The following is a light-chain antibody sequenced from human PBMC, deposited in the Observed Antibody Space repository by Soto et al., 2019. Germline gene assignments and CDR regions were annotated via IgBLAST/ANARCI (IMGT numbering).Light chain of an antibody. Sequence: QSALTQTASVSAAPGQSITISCSGTSSDVGSYNLVSWYQHYPGKAPKLIIYEGSRRPSGVSDRFSGSKSGNTASLTISGLQAEDEADYYCCSYAASRTVVFGGGTKVTV. CDR1: SSDVGSYNL. CDR2: EGS. J-gene: IGLJ3*02. CDR3: CSYAASRTVV. V-gene: IGLV2-23*01.